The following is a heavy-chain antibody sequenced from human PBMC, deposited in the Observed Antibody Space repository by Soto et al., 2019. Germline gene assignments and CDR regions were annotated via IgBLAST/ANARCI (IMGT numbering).Heavy chain of an antibody. CDR2: IYYSGST. J-gene: IGHJ5*02. D-gene: IGHD5-18*01. V-gene: IGHV4-39*01. Sequence: SETLPPTCTVPRASISTSGFYCGSIRQAPGKGVEWIGTIYYSGSTYYNPSLKSRVTISVDTSKNQFSLKLSSVTAADTTVYYCARSGHSYGGWFDPWGQGTLVTVSS. CDR1: RASISTSGFY. CDR3: ARSGHSYGGWFDP.